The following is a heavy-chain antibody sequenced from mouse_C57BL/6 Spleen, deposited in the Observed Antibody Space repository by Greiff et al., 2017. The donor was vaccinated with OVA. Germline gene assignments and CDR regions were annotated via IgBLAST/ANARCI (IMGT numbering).Heavy chain of an antibody. Sequence: QVQLQQSGPGLVAPSQSLSITCTVSGFSLTSYGVHWVRQPPGKGLEWLVVIWSDGSTTYTSAPKSRRSIRKDNSKSQVFLKMNILQTYDTAMYYCARQVYGSSSYYYAMYYWGQGTSVTVSS. V-gene: IGHV2-6-1*01. D-gene: IGHD1-1*01. CDR3: ARQVYGSSSYYYAMYY. CDR2: IWSDGST. J-gene: IGHJ4*01. CDR1: GFSLTSYG.